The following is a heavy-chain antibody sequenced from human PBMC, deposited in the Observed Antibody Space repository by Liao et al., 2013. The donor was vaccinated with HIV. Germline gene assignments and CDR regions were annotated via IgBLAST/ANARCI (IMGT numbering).Heavy chain of an antibody. D-gene: IGHD2/OR15-2a*01. J-gene: IGHJ6*03. V-gene: IGHV4-4*07. Sequence: QVQLQESGPGLVKPSETLSLTCTVSGGSISSYYWSWIRQPAGKGLEWIGRIYTSGSTNYNPSLEGRVTISVDRSKNQFSLNLTSVTAADTAIYYCARHGPEYAYYYMDVWGRGITVTVSS. CDR3: ARHGPEYAYYYMDV. CDR2: IYTSGST. CDR1: GGSISSYY.